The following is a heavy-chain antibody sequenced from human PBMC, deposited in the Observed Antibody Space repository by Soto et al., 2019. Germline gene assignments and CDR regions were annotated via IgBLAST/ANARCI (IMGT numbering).Heavy chain of an antibody. Sequence: SVKVTCKASGYTFTGYSMHWVRQAPGQGLEWMGWINPNSGGTNYAQKFQGWVTMTRDTSISTAYMELSRLRSDDTAVYYCARGGDGYSDAFDIWGQGTMVTVSS. J-gene: IGHJ3*02. CDR2: INPNSGGT. D-gene: IGHD5-12*01. V-gene: IGHV1-2*04. CDR3: ARGGDGYSDAFDI. CDR1: GYTFTGYS.